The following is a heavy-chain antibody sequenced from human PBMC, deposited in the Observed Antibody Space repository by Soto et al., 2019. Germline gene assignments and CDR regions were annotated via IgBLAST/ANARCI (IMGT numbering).Heavy chain of an antibody. V-gene: IGHV2-5*02. D-gene: IGHD6-19*01. Sequence: QITLKESGPPLVKPTQTLTLTCTFSGFSLSTSGVGVGWIRQPPGKALEWLALIYWDDDKRYSPSLKSRLTITKDTSKNQVVLTMTNMDPVDTATYYCAHPPDRYSSGWFDYWGQGTLVTVSS. J-gene: IGHJ4*02. CDR2: IYWDDDK. CDR1: GFSLSTSGVG. CDR3: AHPPDRYSSGWFDY.